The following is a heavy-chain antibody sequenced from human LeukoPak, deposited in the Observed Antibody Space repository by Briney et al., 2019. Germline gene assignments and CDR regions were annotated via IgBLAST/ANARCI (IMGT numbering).Heavy chain of an antibody. CDR3: ARGHSTSSSYFCNGMDV. CDR2: IYYSGST. Sequence: PSQTLSLTCTVSGGSISSGVYYWSWIRQHPGKGLEWIGYIYYSGSTYYNPSLRSRVNISVDTSKNQFSLKLSSVTAADTAVYYCARGHSTSSSYFCNGMDVWGQGTTVTVSS. J-gene: IGHJ6*02. CDR1: GGSISSGVYY. V-gene: IGHV4-31*03. D-gene: IGHD6-6*01.